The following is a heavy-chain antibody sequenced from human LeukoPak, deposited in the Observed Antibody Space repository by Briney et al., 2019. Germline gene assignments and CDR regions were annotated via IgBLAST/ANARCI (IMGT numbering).Heavy chain of an antibody. Sequence: GGSLRLSCAASGFTFSSYWMHWVRQAPGKGLVWVSRINSDGSSTSYADSVKGRFTISRDNAKNSLYLQMNSLRAEDMALYYCAKNGGYDLQGYYMDVWGKGTTVTVSS. CDR3: AKNGGYDLQGYYMDV. D-gene: IGHD5-12*01. CDR1: GFTFSSYW. CDR2: INSDGSST. J-gene: IGHJ6*03. V-gene: IGHV3-74*01.